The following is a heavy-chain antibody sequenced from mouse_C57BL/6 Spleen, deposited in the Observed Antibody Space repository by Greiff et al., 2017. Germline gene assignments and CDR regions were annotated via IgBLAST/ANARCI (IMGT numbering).Heavy chain of an antibody. Sequence: DVQLQESGGGLVKPGGSLKLSCAASGFTFSSYAMSWVRQTPEKRLEWVATISDGGSYTYYPDNVKGRFTISRDNAKNNLYLQMSHLKSEDTAMYYCASTTVVGEAMDYWGQGTSVTVSS. CDR3: ASTTVVGEAMDY. J-gene: IGHJ4*01. CDR2: ISDGGSYT. D-gene: IGHD1-1*01. V-gene: IGHV5-4*01. CDR1: GFTFSSYA.